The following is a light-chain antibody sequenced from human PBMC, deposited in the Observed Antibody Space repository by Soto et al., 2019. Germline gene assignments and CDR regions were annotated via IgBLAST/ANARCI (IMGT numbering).Light chain of an antibody. J-gene: IGLJ1*01. CDR3: QSYDSSLSGSV. CDR2: EVT. CDR1: SSDVGGYDY. Sequence: QSALTQPPSASGSPGQSVTISCTGTSSDVGGYDYVSWYQQHPGKAPKLMIYEVTKRPSGVPDRFSGSKSGNTASLAITGLQAEDEADYYCQSYDSSLSGSVFGTGTKVTVL. V-gene: IGLV2-8*01.